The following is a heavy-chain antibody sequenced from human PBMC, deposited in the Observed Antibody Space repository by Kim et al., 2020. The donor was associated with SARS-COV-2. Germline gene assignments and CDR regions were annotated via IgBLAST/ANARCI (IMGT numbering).Heavy chain of an antibody. D-gene: IGHD3-22*01. Sequence: KGSVTISRDNSKNTLYLQMNSLRAEDTAVYYCARVSPTYYYDSSGYYPDYWGQGTLVTVSS. V-gene: IGHV3-66*01. J-gene: IGHJ4*02. CDR3: ARVSPTYYYDSSGYYPDY.